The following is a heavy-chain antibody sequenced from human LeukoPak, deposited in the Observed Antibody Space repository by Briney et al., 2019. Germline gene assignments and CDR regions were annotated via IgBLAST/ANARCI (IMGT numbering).Heavy chain of an antibody. V-gene: IGHV4-61*02. Sequence: PSATLSLTCTVSGGSISSGSYYWSWIRQPAGKGLEWIGRIYTSGSTNYNPSLKSRVTISVDTSKNLFSLKLSSVTAADTAVYYCARGEVVPAASYGMDVWGQGTTVTVSS. CDR2: IYTSGST. J-gene: IGHJ6*02. CDR1: GGSISSGSYY. D-gene: IGHD2-2*01. CDR3: ARGEVVPAASYGMDV.